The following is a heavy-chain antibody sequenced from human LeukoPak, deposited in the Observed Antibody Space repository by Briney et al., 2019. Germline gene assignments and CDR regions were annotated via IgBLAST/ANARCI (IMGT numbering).Heavy chain of an antibody. CDR3: STVLL. CDR2: TKTKTDAGTP. J-gene: IGHJ4*02. Sequence: GGSLRLSCVGTGFNFSIAWLSWVRQAPGKGLEWVARTKTKTDAGTPDYAAPVKGRFTTSRDDSRNTLYPHMNSLKSEDTAMYYCSTVLLWGRGTLVTVSS. V-gene: IGHV3-15*01. D-gene: IGHD1-26*01. CDR1: GFNFSIAW.